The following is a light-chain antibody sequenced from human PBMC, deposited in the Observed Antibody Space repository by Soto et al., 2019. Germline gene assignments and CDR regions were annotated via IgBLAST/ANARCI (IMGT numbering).Light chain of an antibody. J-gene: IGKJ1*01. CDR2: AAS. CDR1: QSISSY. V-gene: IGKV1-39*01. Sequence: DIQVTQSPSSLSASVGDRVTITCRASQSISSYLNWYQQKPGKAPKLLIYAASSLQSGVPSRFSGSGSGTDFTLTISSLQPEDFATYYCRQSYSTPRTFGQGTKVDI. CDR3: RQSYSTPRT.